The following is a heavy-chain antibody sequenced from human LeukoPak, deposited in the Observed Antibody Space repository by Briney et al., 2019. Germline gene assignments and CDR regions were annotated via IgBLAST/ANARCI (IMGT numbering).Heavy chain of an antibody. CDR2: ISGSAHKI. Sequence: GGSLRLSCVASGITFSNYAVSWVRQAPKKGLDWVSVISGSAHKIRYADSVKGRFTISRDNSENIVYLQMNNLRVEDTAVYYCAGRPTGYSSGYIHWGQGTLVTVSS. CDR3: AGRPTGYSSGYIH. CDR1: GITFSNYA. J-gene: IGHJ4*02. V-gene: IGHV3-23*01. D-gene: IGHD5-18*01.